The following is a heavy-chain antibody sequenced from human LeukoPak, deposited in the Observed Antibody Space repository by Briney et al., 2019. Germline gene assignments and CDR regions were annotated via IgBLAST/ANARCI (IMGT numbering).Heavy chain of an antibody. CDR1: GGSFSGYY. Sequence: PSETLSLTCAVYGGSFSGYYWSWIRQPPGKGLEWIGGINHSGSTNYNPSLKSRVTISVDTSKNQFSLKLSSVTAADTAVYYCARNHDYYDSSGYYFYDHWGQGTLVTVSS. V-gene: IGHV4-34*01. J-gene: IGHJ4*02. CDR3: ARNHDYYDSSGYYFYDH. CDR2: INHSGST. D-gene: IGHD3-22*01.